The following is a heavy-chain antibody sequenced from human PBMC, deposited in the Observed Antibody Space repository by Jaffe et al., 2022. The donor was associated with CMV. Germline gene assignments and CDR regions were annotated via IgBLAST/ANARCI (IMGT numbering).Heavy chain of an antibody. J-gene: IGHJ4*02. V-gene: IGHV5-51*01. CDR3: ARQWDFFDSSAQIIPLFDY. CDR1: GYRFANSW. D-gene: IGHD3-22*01. Sequence: EVQLVQSGAEVKKPGESLKISCKGSGYRFANSWIGWVRQMPGKGLEWVGIIYPGDSDLRYAPSFEGQVTISADTSTSTTFLQWNSLKPSDTAMYYCARQWDFFDSSAQIIPLFDYWGQGTLVTVSS. CDR2: IYPGDSDL.